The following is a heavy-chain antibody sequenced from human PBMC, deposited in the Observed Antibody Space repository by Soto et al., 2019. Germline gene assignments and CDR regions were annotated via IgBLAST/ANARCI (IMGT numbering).Heavy chain of an antibody. Sequence: EVQLVESGGGLVQPGGSLRLSCVVSGFTFSDHYMDWVRQAPGKGLEWVGRIRNKANSYTTVYAASVKGRFTISRDDSNNATYLQMNSLKIEDAAVYYCVRGPTSRYLVTTWDYWGQGPGVTVSS. CDR3: VRGPTSRYLVTTWDY. CDR1: GFTFSDHY. CDR2: IRNKANSYTT. D-gene: IGHD4-17*01. V-gene: IGHV3-72*01. J-gene: IGHJ4*02.